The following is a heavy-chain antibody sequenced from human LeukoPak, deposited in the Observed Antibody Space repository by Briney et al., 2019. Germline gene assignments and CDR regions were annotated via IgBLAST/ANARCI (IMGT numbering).Heavy chain of an antibody. J-gene: IGHJ4*02. V-gene: IGHV3-23*01. CDR1: GFTFSSYA. CDR2: ISGSGGST. Sequence: PGGSLRLSCAASGFTFSSYAMSWVRQAPGKGLEWVSAISGSGGSTYYADSVKGRFTISRDNSKHTLYLQMNSLRAEDTAVYYCAKDGLGIWSRGYFDYWGQGTLVTVSS. D-gene: IGHD7-27*01. CDR3: AKDGLGIWSRGYFDY.